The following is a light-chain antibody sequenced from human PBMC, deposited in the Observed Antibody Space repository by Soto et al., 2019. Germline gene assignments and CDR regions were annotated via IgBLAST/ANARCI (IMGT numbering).Light chain of an antibody. V-gene: IGKV1-39*01. CDR3: QQSYSTPIT. Sequence: IQMPQSPSSLSASVGDRVTITCRASQGIINELGWYQQKPGKAPNLLIYAASSLQSGVPSRFSGSGSGTDFTLTISSLQPEDFATYYCQQSYSTPITFGQGTRLEI. CDR1: QGIINE. J-gene: IGKJ5*01. CDR2: AAS.